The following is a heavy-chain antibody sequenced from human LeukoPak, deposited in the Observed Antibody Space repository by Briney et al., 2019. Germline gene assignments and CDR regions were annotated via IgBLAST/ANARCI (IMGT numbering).Heavy chain of an antibody. Sequence: GGSLRLSCAASGFTFSSYAMSWVRQAPGKGLEWVSAISGRGGSTYYADSVKGRFTISRDNSKNTLYLQMNSLRAEDTAVYYCAKVTDYEYYYYYYMDVWGKGTTVTVSS. CDR2: ISGRGGST. CDR3: AKVTDYEYYYYYYMDV. CDR1: GFTFSSYA. J-gene: IGHJ6*03. V-gene: IGHV3-23*01. D-gene: IGHD4-17*01.